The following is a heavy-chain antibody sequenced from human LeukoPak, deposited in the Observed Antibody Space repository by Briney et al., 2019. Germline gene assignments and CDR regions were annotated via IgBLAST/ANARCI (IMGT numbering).Heavy chain of an antibody. CDR3: ASDDASGSIDH. CDR1: GFTFSSYA. V-gene: IGHV3-30-3*01. CDR2: LSYDATNK. D-gene: IGHD5-12*01. J-gene: IGHJ4*02. Sequence: GGSLRLSCAASGFTFSSYAMHRVRQAPGKGLEWVAVLSYDATNKWYADSVRGRFTISRDNNRNTLYLQMNSLRAEDTAVYFCASDDASGSIDHWGQGTLVTVSS.